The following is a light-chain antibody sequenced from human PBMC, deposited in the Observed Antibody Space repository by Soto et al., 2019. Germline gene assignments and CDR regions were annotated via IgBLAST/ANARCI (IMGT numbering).Light chain of an antibody. CDR2: DTS. Sequence: EIVTSQSPSTLSVFPWAGATLSCTARPGTGDTLAWYQQKLGQTPRLLIYDTSIRATGVPARFSGSRSGAEFTLTISSLQSEDFAVYYCQHYVTLPLTFGGGTMV. V-gene: IGKV3-15*01. CDR1: PGTGDT. J-gene: IGKJ4*01. CDR3: QHYVTLPLT.